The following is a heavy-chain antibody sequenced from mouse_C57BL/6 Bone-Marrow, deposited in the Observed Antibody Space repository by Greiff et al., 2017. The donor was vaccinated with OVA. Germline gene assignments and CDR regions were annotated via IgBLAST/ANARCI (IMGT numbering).Heavy chain of an antibody. J-gene: IGHJ1*03. Sequence: VQLQQSGPVLVKPGPSVKISCKASGFTFTDYYMHWVKQSHGKSLEWIGLVYPYNGGTSYNQKFKGKATLTVDPSSCPAYMGLNSLTSEDSAVYYCARWRYYYGSRGYFDVWGTGTTVTVSS. V-gene: IGHV1-36*01. CDR3: ARWRYYYGSRGYFDV. CDR1: GFTFTDYY. CDR2: VYPYNGGT. D-gene: IGHD1-1*01.